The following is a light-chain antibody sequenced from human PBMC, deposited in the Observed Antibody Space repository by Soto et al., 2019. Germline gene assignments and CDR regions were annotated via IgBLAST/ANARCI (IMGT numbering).Light chain of an antibody. CDR2: SAS. J-gene: IGKJ2*03. CDR1: QDINVY. V-gene: IGKV1-39*01. Sequence: DIQMTQSPSSVSASIGDTVTITCRASQDINVYLNWYQQKPGEVPKLLIYSASTLLSGVPSRFTGSGSETDFTLTIRSLQPEDFATYYCQHGYVAPYSFGQGTKV. CDR3: QHGYVAPYS.